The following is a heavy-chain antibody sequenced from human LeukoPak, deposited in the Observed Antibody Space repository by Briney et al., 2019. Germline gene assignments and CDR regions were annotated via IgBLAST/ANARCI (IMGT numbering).Heavy chain of an antibody. Sequence: ASVKVSCKASGYTFTSYDINWVRQAAGRPLEWMGWMNPNSGNTGYAQKFQGRVTMTRNTSTSTAYMELSSLRSEDTAMYYCARISHGSGSYQVDYWGQGTLVTVSS. CDR1: GYTFTSYD. J-gene: IGHJ4*02. CDR3: ARISHGSGSYQVDY. D-gene: IGHD3-10*01. V-gene: IGHV1-8*01. CDR2: MNPNSGNT.